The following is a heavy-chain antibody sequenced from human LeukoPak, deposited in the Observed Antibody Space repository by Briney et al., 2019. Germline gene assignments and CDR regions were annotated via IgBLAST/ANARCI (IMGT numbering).Heavy chain of an antibody. Sequence: ASVKVSCKASGYTFTGYYMHWVRQAPGQGLEWMGWINPNSGGTNYAQKFQGRVTMTRDTSISTAYMELSRLRSDDTAVYYCASVVGAHSVNYWTFAYWAREPLFTVSS. CDR2: INPNSGGT. J-gene: IGHJ4*02. D-gene: IGHD3-10*01. CDR3: ASVVGAHSVNYWTFAY. V-gene: IGHV1-2*02. CDR1: GYTFTGYY.